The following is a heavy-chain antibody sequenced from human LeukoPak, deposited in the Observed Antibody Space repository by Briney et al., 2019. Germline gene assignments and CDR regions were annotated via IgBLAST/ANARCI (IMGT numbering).Heavy chain of an antibody. CDR3: AKAGRGYTIFLDY. CDR2: ISGSGGST. CDR1: GFTFSSYA. V-gene: IGHV3-23*01. D-gene: IGHD5-18*01. J-gene: IGHJ4*02. Sequence: GGSLRLSCAASGFTFSSYAMSWVRQAPGKGPEWVSAISGSGGSTYYADSVKGRFTISRDNSKNTLYLQMNSLRAEDTAVYYCAKAGRGYTIFLDYWGQGTLVTVSS.